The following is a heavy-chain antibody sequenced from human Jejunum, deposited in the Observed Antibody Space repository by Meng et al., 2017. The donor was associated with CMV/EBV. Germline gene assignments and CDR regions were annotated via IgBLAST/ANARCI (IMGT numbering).Heavy chain of an antibody. J-gene: IGHJ4*02. CDR3: AKDTLRGPGVSFDS. V-gene: IGHV3-23*01. CDR2: ISESADII. Sequence: SGITFSNEAMRLVGQAPGKGLEWVAAISESADIIYYADAVKVRFTNSRDNSKNTLYLEMNSLRAEDTAQYYCAKDTLRGPGVSFDSWGQGTQVTSPQ. D-gene: IGHD3-16*01. CDR1: GITFSNEA.